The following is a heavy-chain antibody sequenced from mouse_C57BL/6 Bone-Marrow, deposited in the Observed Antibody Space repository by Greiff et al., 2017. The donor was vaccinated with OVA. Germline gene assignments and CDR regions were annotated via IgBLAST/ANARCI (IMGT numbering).Heavy chain of an antibody. CDR2: ISYSGST. CDR3: ARRYYYGSGAMDY. D-gene: IGHD1-1*01. J-gene: IGHJ4*01. Sequence: EVQLQESGPGLAKPSQTLSLTCSVTGYSITSDYWNWIRKFPGNKLEYMGYISYSGSTYYNPPLKSRISITRDTSKNQYYLQLNSVTTEDTATYYYARRYYYGSGAMDYWGQGTSVTVSS. V-gene: IGHV3-8*01. CDR1: GYSITSDY.